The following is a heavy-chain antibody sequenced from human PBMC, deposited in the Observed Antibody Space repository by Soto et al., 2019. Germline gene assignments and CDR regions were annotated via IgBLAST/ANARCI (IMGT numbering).Heavy chain of an antibody. CDR3: AKDLKHWSGYSWGVDAFDI. Sequence: PGGSLRLSCAASGFTFDDYAMHWVRQAPGKGLEWVSGISWNSGSIGYADSVKGRFTISRDNAKNSLYLQMNSLRAEDTALYYCAKDLKHWSGYSWGVDAFDIWGQGTMVTVSS. CDR2: ISWNSGSI. CDR1: GFTFDDYA. V-gene: IGHV3-9*01. J-gene: IGHJ3*02. D-gene: IGHD3-3*01.